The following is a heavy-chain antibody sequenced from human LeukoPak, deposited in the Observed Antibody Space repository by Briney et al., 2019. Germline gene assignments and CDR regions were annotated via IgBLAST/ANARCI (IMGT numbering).Heavy chain of an antibody. CDR3: AKGYFGSLEY. CDR2: IKSDGSGT. CDR1: GFAFSVCW. D-gene: IGHD1-26*01. J-gene: IGHJ4*02. V-gene: IGHV3-74*03. Sequence: PGGSLTLSCAASGFAFSVCWMHWVGQAPGKGLVWVSVIKSDGSGTAYADSVKGRFTISRDNAKNTVYLQMNSLRDEDTAVYYCAKGYFGSLEYWGQGILVTVSS.